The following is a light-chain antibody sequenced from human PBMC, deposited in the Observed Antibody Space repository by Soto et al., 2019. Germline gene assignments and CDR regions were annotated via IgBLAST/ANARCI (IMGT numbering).Light chain of an antibody. V-gene: IGKV3-11*01. CDR3: QQRSNWPAIT. J-gene: IGKJ5*01. CDR1: QNVGSS. CDR2: DAS. Sequence: VMTHSPSSRPAFPGQWVTLSCRATQNVGSSLAWYQQRPGQAPRLLIYDASTRATGIPPRFSGGGSGTEFTVTISSLEPEDFAVYYCQQRSNWPAITFGQGTRLEIK.